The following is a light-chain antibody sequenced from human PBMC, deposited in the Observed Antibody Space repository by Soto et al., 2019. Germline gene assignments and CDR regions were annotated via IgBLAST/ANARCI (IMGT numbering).Light chain of an antibody. V-gene: IGKV3-20*01. CDR3: QQYCSSPHT. CDR1: QSVSSRY. CDR2: GAS. Sequence: EIVLTQSPGTLSLSPGERATLSCRASQSVSSRYLACYQHKRGQAPRLLIYGASSKATGIPDWFSGSGSGADFSLTISRLEPADFAATYCQQYCSSPHTFGQGTKLEIK. J-gene: IGKJ2*01.